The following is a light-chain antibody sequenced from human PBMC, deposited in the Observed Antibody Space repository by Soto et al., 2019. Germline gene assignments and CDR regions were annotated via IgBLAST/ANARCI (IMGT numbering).Light chain of an antibody. CDR3: KQYNSYRTT. CDR1: QSISSW. Sequence: DIQTTQSPSPLSASVGYRVTITFRSSQSISSWLAWYQQKPGKAPKLLIYDASSLESGVPSRFSGSGSGTEFTLTIGSLQTDDFATYYCKQYNSYRTTFGKGTRLEIK. CDR2: DAS. V-gene: IGKV1-5*01. J-gene: IGKJ5*01.